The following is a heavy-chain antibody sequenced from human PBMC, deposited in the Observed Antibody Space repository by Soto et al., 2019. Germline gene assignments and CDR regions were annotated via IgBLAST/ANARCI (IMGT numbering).Heavy chain of an antibody. V-gene: IGHV3-9*01. D-gene: IGHD6-19*01. CDR3: AKAIEQWLAYDY. J-gene: IGHJ4*02. CDR2: ISWNSGSI. Sequence: HPGGSLRLSCAASGFTFDDCAMHWVRQAPGKGLEWVSGISWNSGSIGYADSVKGRFTISRDNAKNSLYLQMNSLRAEDTALYYCAKAIEQWLAYDYWGQGTLVTVSS. CDR1: GFTFDDCA.